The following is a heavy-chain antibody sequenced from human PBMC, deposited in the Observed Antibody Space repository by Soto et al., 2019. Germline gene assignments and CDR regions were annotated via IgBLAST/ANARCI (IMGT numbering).Heavy chain of an antibody. D-gene: IGHD6-13*01. CDR2: ISEDGSDK. J-gene: IGHJ2*01. CDR1: GFTFRGYV. Sequence: QVQLVESGGGVVQPGGSLRLSCAASGFTFRGYVTHWVRQAPGKGLEWVAVISEDGSDKYYAGSVQGRFTISRDDSRNTLYLQMNSLRTDDTSMYYCAKGAGRSWHWYFDPWGRGTLVTVSS. CDR3: AKGAGRSWHWYFDP. V-gene: IGHV3-30*18.